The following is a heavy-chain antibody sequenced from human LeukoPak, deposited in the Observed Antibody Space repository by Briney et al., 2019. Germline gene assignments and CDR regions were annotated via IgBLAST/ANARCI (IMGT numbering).Heavy chain of an antibody. J-gene: IGHJ4*02. D-gene: IGHD3-22*01. CDR2: IYYTGST. CDR1: GASISSYY. V-gene: IGHV4-59*01. Sequence: SETLSLTCTVSGASISSYYWSWIRQSPGKGLEWIGYIYYTGSTNYNPSLKSRVTMSVDTSRNQFFLRLSSVTAADTAVYYCARFSEYYHSSVHYLDYWGQGTLVSVSS. CDR3: ARFSEYYHSSVHYLDY.